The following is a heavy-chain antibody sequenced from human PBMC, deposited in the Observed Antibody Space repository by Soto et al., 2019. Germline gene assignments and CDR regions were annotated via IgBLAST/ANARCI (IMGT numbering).Heavy chain of an antibody. J-gene: IGHJ5*02. CDR2: INHSGST. V-gene: IGHV4-34*01. CDR3: ARGRYCSGGSCYRNWFDP. CDR1: GGSFSGYY. Sequence: PSETLSLTCAVYGGSFSGYYWSWIRQPPGKGLEWIGEINHSGSTNYNPSLKSRVTISVDTSKNQFSLKLSPVTAADTAVYYCARGRYCSGGSCYRNWFDPWGQGTLVTVSS. D-gene: IGHD2-15*01.